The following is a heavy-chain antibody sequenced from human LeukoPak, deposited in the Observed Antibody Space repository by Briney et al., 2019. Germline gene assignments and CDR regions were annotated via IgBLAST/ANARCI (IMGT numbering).Heavy chain of an antibody. V-gene: IGHV3-21*01. D-gene: IGHD3-22*01. CDR2: ISSSSSYI. Sequence: GGSLRLSCAASGFTFSSYSMNWVRQAPGKGLEWVSSISSSSSYIYYADSVKGRFTISRDNAKNSLYLQMKSLRAENTAVYYCGRDTVNYYDSSGYYSRGGDYWGQGTLVTVSS. CDR1: GFTFSSYS. CDR3: GRDTVNYYDSSGYYSRGGDY. J-gene: IGHJ4*02.